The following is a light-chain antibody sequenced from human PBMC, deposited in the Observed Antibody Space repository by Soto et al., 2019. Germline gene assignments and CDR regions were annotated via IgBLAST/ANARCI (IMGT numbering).Light chain of an antibody. Sequence: QSVLTQPAYVSGSPGQSISISCTGTSNDIGTYNYVSSYQQHPGKAPKLMLYDVNIRPSGVSNRFSGSKSGNTASLTISGLQAEDEADYYCASWTTSTTMIFGGGTKVTVL. J-gene: IGLJ2*01. CDR1: SNDIGTYNY. CDR2: DVN. CDR3: ASWTTSTTMI. V-gene: IGLV2-14*03.